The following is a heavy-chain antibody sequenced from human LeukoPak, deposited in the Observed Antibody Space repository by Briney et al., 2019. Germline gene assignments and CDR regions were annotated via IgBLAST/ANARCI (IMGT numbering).Heavy chain of an antibody. D-gene: IGHD2-2*01. Sequence: PSETLSLTCAVYGGSFSGYYWSWIRQPPGKGLEWIGEINHSGSTNYNPSLKSRVTISVDTSKNQFSLKLSSVTAADTAVYYCARGRRCLPYCSSTSCRNWFDPWGQGTLVTVSS. CDR1: GGSFSGYY. V-gene: IGHV4-34*01. CDR3: ARGRRCLPYCSSTSCRNWFDP. CDR2: INHSGST. J-gene: IGHJ5*02.